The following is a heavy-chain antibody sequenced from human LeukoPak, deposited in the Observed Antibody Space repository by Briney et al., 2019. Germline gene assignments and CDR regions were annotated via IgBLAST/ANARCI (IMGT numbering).Heavy chain of an antibody. J-gene: IGHJ5*02. D-gene: IGHD5-18*01. CDR1: GGSISSSRYY. CDR3: ARSYSYGQNNWFDP. CDR2: LYYSGNT. Sequence: SETLSLTCTVSGGSISSSRYYGGWIRQPPGKGLEWIGSLYYSGNTYYNPSLKSRVTISVDTSKNQFSLKLSSVTAVDTAVYYCARSYSYGQNNWFDPWGQGTLVTVSS. V-gene: IGHV4-39*01.